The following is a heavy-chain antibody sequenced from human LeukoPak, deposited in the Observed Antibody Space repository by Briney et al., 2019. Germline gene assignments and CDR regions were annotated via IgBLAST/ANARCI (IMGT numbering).Heavy chain of an antibody. D-gene: IGHD2-2*01. CDR1: GFTFSSYG. CDR3: AKDYRDCSSTSCYYYYYMDV. CDR2: MRYDGSNK. J-gene: IGHJ6*03. V-gene: IGHV3-30*02. Sequence: GGSLRLSCAASGFTFSSYGMHWVRQAPGKGLEWVAFMRYDGSNKYYADSVKGRFTISRDNSKNTLYLQMNSLRAEDTAVYYCAKDYRDCSSTSCYYYYYMDVWGKGTTVTVSS.